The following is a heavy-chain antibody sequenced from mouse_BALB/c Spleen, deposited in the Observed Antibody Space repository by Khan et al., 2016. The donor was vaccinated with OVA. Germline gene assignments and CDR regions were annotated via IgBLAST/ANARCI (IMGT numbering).Heavy chain of an antibody. CDR2: VNPNNGNT. Sequence: VQLQQPVPDLVKPGASVKISCKASGYSFTVYYMSWVKQSHGKSPEWIGRVNPNNGNTNYNQKFKDKAILTVDKSSNTAYMELRSLTSEDSAVYYCARGYDFFAYWGQGTLVTVSA. V-gene: IGHV1-26*01. CDR3: ARGYDFFAY. J-gene: IGHJ3*01. CDR1: GYSFTVYY. D-gene: IGHD2-14*01.